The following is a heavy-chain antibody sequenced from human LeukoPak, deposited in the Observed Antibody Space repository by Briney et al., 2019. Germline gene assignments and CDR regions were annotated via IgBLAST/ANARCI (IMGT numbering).Heavy chain of an antibody. CDR1: GYSISSGYY. CDR3: ARDTYKYGSSAYYFDY. Sequence: SETLSLTCTVSGYSISSGYYWGWIRQPPGKGLEWIGRIYTSGSTNYNPSLKGRVTISVDTSKNQFSLKLSSVTAADTAVYYCARDTYKYGSSAYYFDYWGQGTLVTVSS. CDR2: IYTSGST. J-gene: IGHJ4*02. D-gene: IGHD3-10*01. V-gene: IGHV4-38-2*02.